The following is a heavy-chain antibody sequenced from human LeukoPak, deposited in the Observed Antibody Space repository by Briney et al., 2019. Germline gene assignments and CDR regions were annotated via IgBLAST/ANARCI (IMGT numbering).Heavy chain of an antibody. Sequence: PGGSLRLSCAASGFTFSHYWINWVRQAPGKGLEWVATIKQDLSEIYYVDSVKGRFTISRDNAKNSVWLQMNRLRVEDTAVYYCAREYCSGGSCSGWDYWGQGTLVTVSS. J-gene: IGHJ4*02. CDR1: GFTFSHYW. CDR3: AREYCSGGSCSGWDY. CDR2: IKQDLSEI. V-gene: IGHV3-7*01. D-gene: IGHD2-15*01.